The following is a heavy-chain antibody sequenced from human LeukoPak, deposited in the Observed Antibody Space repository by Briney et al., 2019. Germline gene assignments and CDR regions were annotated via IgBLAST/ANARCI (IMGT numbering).Heavy chain of an antibody. Sequence: GESLKISCKGSGXSFSNYWIGWVRQMPGKGLEWMGIIYPGDSDTRYSPSFQGQVTISADKSIITAYLEWSSLKASDTAMYYCATFSATYFFDYWGQGTLVTVSS. V-gene: IGHV5-51*01. CDR3: ATFSATYFFDY. CDR1: GXSFSNYW. CDR2: IYPGDSDT. D-gene: IGHD1-1*01. J-gene: IGHJ4*02.